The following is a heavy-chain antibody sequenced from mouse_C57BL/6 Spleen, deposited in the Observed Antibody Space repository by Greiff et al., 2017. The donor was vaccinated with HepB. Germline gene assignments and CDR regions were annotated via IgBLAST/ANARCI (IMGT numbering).Heavy chain of an antibody. CDR2: ISYDGSN. J-gene: IGHJ4*01. Sequence: QLQQSGPGLVKPSQSLSLTCSVTGYSITSGYYWNWIRQFPGNKLEWMGYISYDGSNNYNPSLKNRISITRDTSKNQFFLKLNSVTTEDTATYYCARESTTVVATNAMDYWGQGTSVTVSS. D-gene: IGHD1-1*01. CDR1: GYSITSGYY. V-gene: IGHV3-6*01. CDR3: ARESTTVVATNAMDY.